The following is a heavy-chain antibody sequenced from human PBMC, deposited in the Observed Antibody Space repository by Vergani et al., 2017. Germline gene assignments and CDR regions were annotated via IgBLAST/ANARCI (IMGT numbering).Heavy chain of an antibody. Sequence: QLQLPESGPGLVKPSETLSLTCTVSGGSISSIRYYWGWIRQPPGKGLEWIGSIFYSGSTFYNPSLESRVTISVDTSKNQFSLRLTSVTAADTAVYYCASDPASRDIVVVPAASNWFDPWGQGTLVTVSS. CDR3: ASDPASRDIVVVPAASNWFDP. CDR2: IFYSGST. J-gene: IGHJ5*02. V-gene: IGHV4-39*01. CDR1: GGSISSIRYY. D-gene: IGHD2-2*01.